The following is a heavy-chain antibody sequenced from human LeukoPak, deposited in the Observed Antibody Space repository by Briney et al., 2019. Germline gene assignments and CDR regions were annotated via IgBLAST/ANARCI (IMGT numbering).Heavy chain of an antibody. J-gene: IGHJ4*01. CDR3: ARAGLGYSSGWYPIDY. CDR1: GYTFTRYG. Sequence: ASVKVSCKASGYTFTRYGISWERQAPGRWLELMGWTSAYNGNTNYAQKLQGRVTMTTDTSTSTAYMELRSLRSDDTAVYYCARAGLGYSSGWYPIDYWGQGTLVTVSS. CDR2: TSAYNGNT. D-gene: IGHD6-19*01. V-gene: IGHV1-18*01.